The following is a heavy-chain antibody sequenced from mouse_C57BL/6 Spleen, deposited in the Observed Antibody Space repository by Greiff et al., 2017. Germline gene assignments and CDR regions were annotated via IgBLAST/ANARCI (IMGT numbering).Heavy chain of an antibody. CDR1: GYTFTDYY. CDR2: INPNNGGT. V-gene: IGHV1-26*01. J-gene: IGHJ4*01. CDR3: ARSWGTTVYYAMDY. D-gene: IGHD1-1*01. Sequence: EVQLQQSGPELVKPGASVKISCKASGYTFTDYYMNWVKQSHGKSLEWIGDINPNNGGTSYNQKFKGKATLTVDKSSSTAYMELRSLTSEDSAVYYCARSWGTTVYYAMDYWGQGTSVTVSS.